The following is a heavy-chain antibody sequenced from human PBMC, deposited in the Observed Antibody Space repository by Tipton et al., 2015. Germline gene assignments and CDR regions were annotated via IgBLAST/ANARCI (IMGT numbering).Heavy chain of an antibody. D-gene: IGHD6-6*01. CDR3: ARAGLDSSSSSDY. Sequence: QLVQSGAEVKKPGESLKISCNGSGYSFTSYWIGWVRQMPGKGLELMGIIYPGDSETTYSPSFQGQVTISADKSISTAYLQWSSLKASDTAMYYCARAGLDSSSSSDYWGQGTLVTVSS. CDR2: IYPGDSET. V-gene: IGHV5-51*01. J-gene: IGHJ4*02. CDR1: GYSFTSYW.